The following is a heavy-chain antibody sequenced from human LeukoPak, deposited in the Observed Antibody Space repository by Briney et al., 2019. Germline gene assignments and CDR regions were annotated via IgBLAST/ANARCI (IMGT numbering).Heavy chain of an antibody. Sequence: KPSETLSLTCTVSGGSISSYYWSWIRQPPGKGLEWIGYIYYSGSTNYNPSLKSRVTISVDTSKNQFSLKLSSVTAADTAVYYCARHLKIVVVPAAIQHWGQGTLVTVSS. CDR2: IYYSGST. CDR3: ARHLKIVVVPAAIQH. V-gene: IGHV4-59*08. CDR1: GGSISSYY. D-gene: IGHD2-2*01. J-gene: IGHJ1*01.